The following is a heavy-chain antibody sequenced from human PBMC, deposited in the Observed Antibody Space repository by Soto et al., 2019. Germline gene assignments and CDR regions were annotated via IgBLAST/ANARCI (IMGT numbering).Heavy chain of an antibody. CDR3: ARQYLSRSWSPDAFDI. V-gene: IGHV4-39*01. D-gene: IGHD6-13*01. Sequence: QLQLQESGPGLVKPSETLSLTCTVSGGSISSSSYYWGWIRQPPGKGLEWIGSIYYSGSTYYNPSLKSRVTISVDTSKNQFSLKLSSVTAADTAVYYCARQYLSRSWSPDAFDIWGQGTMVTVS. CDR2: IYYSGST. CDR1: GGSISSSSYY. J-gene: IGHJ3*02.